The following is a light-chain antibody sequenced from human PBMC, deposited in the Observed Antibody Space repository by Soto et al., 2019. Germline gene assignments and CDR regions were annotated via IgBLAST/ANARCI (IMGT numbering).Light chain of an antibody. Sequence: QSALTQPASVSGSPGLSITMSCTGTSSDVGGYNYVSWYQQHPGKAPKLMIYDVSNRPSGVSNRFSGSKSGNTASLTISGLQAEDEADYYCSSYTSSSTLVFGTGTKLTVL. J-gene: IGLJ1*01. CDR1: SSDVGGYNY. CDR2: DVS. CDR3: SSYTSSSTLV. V-gene: IGLV2-14*01.